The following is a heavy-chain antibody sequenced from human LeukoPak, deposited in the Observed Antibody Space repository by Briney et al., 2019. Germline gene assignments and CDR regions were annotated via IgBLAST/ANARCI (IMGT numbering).Heavy chain of an antibody. CDR2: MNNDGSTT. Sequence: GGALRLSCAASGFTFSRYWMHWVRQAPGKGLVWVSRMNNDGSTTNYADSVKGRFTISRDNAKNTLYLQMNSLRAEDTAVYYCARDRYCDDSGYYYYGMDVWGQGTTVTVSS. J-gene: IGHJ6*02. CDR3: ARDRYCDDSGYYYYGMDV. CDR1: GFTFSRYW. V-gene: IGHV3-74*01. D-gene: IGHD3-22*01.